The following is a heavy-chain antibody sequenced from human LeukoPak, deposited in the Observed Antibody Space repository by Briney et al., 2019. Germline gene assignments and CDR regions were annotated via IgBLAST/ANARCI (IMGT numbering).Heavy chain of an antibody. D-gene: IGHD2-15*01. Sequence: PSETLSLTCTVSGGSISSGDYYWSWIRQPPGKGLEWIGYIFYSGSTYYNPSFKSRVTLSVDTSKNQFSLKLISVTAADTAVYYCARAQPPPGGSPYNYWGQGTLVTVSS. CDR1: GGSISSGDYY. CDR3: ARAQPPPGGSPYNY. V-gene: IGHV4-30-4*02. CDR2: IFYSGST. J-gene: IGHJ4*02.